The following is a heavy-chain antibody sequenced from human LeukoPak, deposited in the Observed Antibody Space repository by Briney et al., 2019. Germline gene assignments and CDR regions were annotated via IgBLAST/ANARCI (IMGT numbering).Heavy chain of an antibody. J-gene: IGHJ5*02. Sequence: SETLSLTCAVYGGSFSDYYWSWIRQPPGKGLEWIGEINHSGSTNNNPSLKSRVTMSVDTSKNQFSLKLSSVTAADTAVYYCARDSSAPRGNWFDPWGQGTLVTVSS. V-gene: IGHV4-34*01. CDR1: GGSFSDYY. CDR2: INHSGST. CDR3: ARDSSAPRGNWFDP. D-gene: IGHD6-25*01.